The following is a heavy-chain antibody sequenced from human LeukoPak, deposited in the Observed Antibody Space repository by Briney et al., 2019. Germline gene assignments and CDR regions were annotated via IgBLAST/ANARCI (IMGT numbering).Heavy chain of an antibody. Sequence: PGGSLRLSCAASAFTFSSYAMSWVRQAPGKGLEWVSVISDSGDSTYYADSVKGRFTISRDNVKNSLFLQMNSLSDEDTAVYYCARDFLTGYFDYWGQGTLVTVSS. CDR2: ISDSGDST. J-gene: IGHJ4*02. CDR1: AFTFSSYA. D-gene: IGHD3-9*01. CDR3: ARDFLTGYFDY. V-gene: IGHV3-23*01.